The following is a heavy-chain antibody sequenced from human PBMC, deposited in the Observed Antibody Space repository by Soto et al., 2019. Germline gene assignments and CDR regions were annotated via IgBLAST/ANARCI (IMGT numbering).Heavy chain of an antibody. J-gene: IGHJ6*03. V-gene: IGHV4-59*01. CDR1: GGSISSYY. Sequence: TLSLTCTVSGGSISSYYWSWIRQPPGKGLEWIRYIYYSGSTNYNPSLKSRVTISVDTSKNQFSLKLSSVTAADTAVYYCARWYYDILTGTRDYYYYMDVWGKGTTVTVSS. CDR2: IYYSGST. D-gene: IGHD3-9*01. CDR3: ARWYYDILTGTRDYYYYMDV.